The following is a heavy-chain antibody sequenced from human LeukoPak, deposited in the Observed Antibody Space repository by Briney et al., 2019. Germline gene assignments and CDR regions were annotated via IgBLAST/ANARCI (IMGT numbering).Heavy chain of an antibody. V-gene: IGHV3-21*01. D-gene: IGHD3-22*01. Sequence: GGSLRLSCAASGFTFSSYSMNWVRQAPGKGLEWVSSISSSSSYIYYADSVKGRFTISRDNAKNSLYLQMNSLRAEDTAVYYCARDQRNYYDSSGYYYHFDYWGQGTLVTVSS. J-gene: IGHJ4*02. CDR3: ARDQRNYYDSSGYYYHFDY. CDR2: ISSSSSYI. CDR1: GFTFSSYS.